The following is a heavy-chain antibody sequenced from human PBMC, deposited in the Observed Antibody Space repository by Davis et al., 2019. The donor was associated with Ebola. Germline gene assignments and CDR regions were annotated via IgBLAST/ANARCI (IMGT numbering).Heavy chain of an antibody. Sequence: MPSETLSPTCTVSGGSISSYYWSWIRQPPGKVLEWIGYIFYSGSTKYSPSLRRRVTIPVDTSKNQLSLKLSSVTAAETAVYYCATYFWSGDMDVWGKGTPVTVSS. J-gene: IGHJ6*03. D-gene: IGHD3-3*01. V-gene: IGHV4-59*01. CDR1: GGSISSYY. CDR2: IFYSGST. CDR3: ATYFWSGDMDV.